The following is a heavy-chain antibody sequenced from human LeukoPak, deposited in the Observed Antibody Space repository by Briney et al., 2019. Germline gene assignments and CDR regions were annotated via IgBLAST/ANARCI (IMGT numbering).Heavy chain of an antibody. Sequence: GASVKVSCKASGGTFSSYAISWVRQAPGQRLEWMGGIIAIFGTANYAQKFQGRVTITADESTSTAYMELSSLRSEDTAVYYCARADSYDSSSYLFDYWGQGTLVTVSS. CDR1: GGTFSSYA. V-gene: IGHV1-69*13. CDR2: IIAIFGTA. J-gene: IGHJ4*02. CDR3: ARADSYDSSSYLFDY. D-gene: IGHD3-22*01.